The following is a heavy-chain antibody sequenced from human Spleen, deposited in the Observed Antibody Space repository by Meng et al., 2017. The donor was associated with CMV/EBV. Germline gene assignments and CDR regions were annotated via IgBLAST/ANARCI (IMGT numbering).Heavy chain of an antibody. CDR1: GFIFSDYA. V-gene: IGHV3-23*01. J-gene: IGHJ6*02. CDR3: AKAWESYYYNGLEV. Sequence: GGSLRLSCAASGFIFSDYAMSWVRQAPGKGLELVSVISGSGGSTYYADSVKARFTISRDNSKHTLYLQRNSLRAEDTAINYCAKAWESYYYNGLEVWGQGTTVTVSS. CDR2: ISGSGGST. D-gene: IGHD1-26*01.